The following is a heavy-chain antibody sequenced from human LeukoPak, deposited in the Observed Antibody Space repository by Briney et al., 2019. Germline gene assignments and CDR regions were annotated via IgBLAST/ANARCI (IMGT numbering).Heavy chain of an antibody. V-gene: IGHV4-38-2*02. Sequence: PSETLSLTCTVSGYSISSGHYWGWIRQPPGKGLEWIGSMYHSGSTYYNPSLKSRVTISVDTSKNQFSLKLSSVTAADTAVYYCAREVAAAAYGYFDYWGQGTLVTVSS. D-gene: IGHD6-13*01. CDR1: GYSISSGHY. CDR3: AREVAAAAYGYFDY. CDR2: MYHSGST. J-gene: IGHJ4*02.